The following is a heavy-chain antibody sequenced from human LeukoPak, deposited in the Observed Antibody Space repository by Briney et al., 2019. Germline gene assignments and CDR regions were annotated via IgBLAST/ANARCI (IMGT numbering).Heavy chain of an antibody. V-gene: IGHV3-74*01. CDR3: VRGTSNWYGVDS. D-gene: IGHD6-13*01. Sequence: GGSLRLSCAASGFTFSSSWMHWVRQAPGKGLVWVSYMNGDGSTISRADSVKGRFTMSRDNAKNTLHLQMNSLRDEDTAVYFCVRGTSNWYGVDSWGRGTLVSVSS. CDR1: GFTFSSSW. CDR2: MNGDGSTI. J-gene: IGHJ4*02.